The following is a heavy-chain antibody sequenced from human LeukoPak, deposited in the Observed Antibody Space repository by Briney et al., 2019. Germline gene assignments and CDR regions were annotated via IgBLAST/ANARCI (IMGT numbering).Heavy chain of an antibody. Sequence: GASVKVSCKASGYTFTGYYMHWVRQASGQGLEWMGWINPNSGGTNYAQKFQGRVTMTRDTSISTAYMELSRLRSDDTAVYYCARAGSNPVYYYYGMDVWGQGTTVTVSS. CDR3: ARAGSNPVYYYYGMDV. V-gene: IGHV1-2*02. CDR2: INPNSGGT. D-gene: IGHD4-4*01. CDR1: GYTFTGYY. J-gene: IGHJ6*02.